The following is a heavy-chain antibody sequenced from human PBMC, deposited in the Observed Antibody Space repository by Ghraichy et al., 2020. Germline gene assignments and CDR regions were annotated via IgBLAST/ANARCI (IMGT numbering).Heavy chain of an antibody. CDR2: ISGSGGST. CDR3: AKGSGYSYGLFDY. Sequence: GESLNISCAASGFTFSSYAMSWVRQAPGKGLEWVSAISGSGGSTYYADSVKGRFTISRDNSKNTLYLQMNSLRAEDTAVYYCAKGSGYSYGLFDYWGQGTLVTVSS. CDR1: GFTFSSYA. V-gene: IGHV3-23*01. D-gene: IGHD5-18*01. J-gene: IGHJ4*02.